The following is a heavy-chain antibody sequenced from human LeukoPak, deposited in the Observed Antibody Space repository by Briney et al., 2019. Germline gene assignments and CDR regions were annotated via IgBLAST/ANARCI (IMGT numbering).Heavy chain of an antibody. CDR1: GYTFTGYY. CDR3: ARDGPRGTYYFDY. D-gene: IGHD1-1*01. J-gene: IGHJ4*02. CDR2: INPNSGGT. Sequence: ASVKVSCKASGYTFTGYYMHWVRQAPGQGLEWMGWINPNSGGTNYAQKFQGRVTMTRDTSISTAYMELSRLRSDDTAVYYCARDGPRGTYYFDYWGQGTLVTVSS. V-gene: IGHV1-2*02.